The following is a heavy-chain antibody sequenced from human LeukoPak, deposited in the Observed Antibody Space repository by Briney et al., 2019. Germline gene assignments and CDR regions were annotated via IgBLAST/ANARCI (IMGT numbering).Heavy chain of an antibody. CDR3: ARWGHFDTSGYFVVDY. V-gene: IGHV4-59*01. CDR1: DGSISSYY. J-gene: IGHJ4*02. D-gene: IGHD3-22*01. CDR2: IHYSGST. Sequence: PSETLSLTCSISDGSISSYYWNWIRQSPGKGLEWIGDIHYSGSTHYNPSLQSRVSISIDTSKNHFSLELRSVTAVDTAVYYCARWGHFDTSGYFVVDYWGQGTLVTVSS.